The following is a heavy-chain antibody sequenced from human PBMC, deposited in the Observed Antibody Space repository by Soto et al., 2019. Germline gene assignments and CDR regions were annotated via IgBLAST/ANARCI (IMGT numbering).Heavy chain of an antibody. J-gene: IGHJ4*02. CDR2: IYYSGST. CDR3: ARAPPPYSSSWYGFFDY. Sequence: SETLSLTCTVSGGSISSGGYYWSWIRQHPGKGLEWIGYIYYSGSTYYNPSLKSRVTISVDTSKNQFSLKLSSVTAADTAVYYCARAPPPYSSSWYGFFDYWGQGTLVTVSS. CDR1: GGSISSGGYY. V-gene: IGHV4-31*03. D-gene: IGHD6-13*01.